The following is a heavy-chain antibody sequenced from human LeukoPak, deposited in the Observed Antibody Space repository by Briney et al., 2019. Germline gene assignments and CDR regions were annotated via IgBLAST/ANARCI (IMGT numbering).Heavy chain of an antibody. D-gene: IGHD3-3*01. Sequence: SETLSLTCTVSGGSISSYYWSWIRQPPGKGLEWIGYIYYSGSTNYNPSLKSRVTISVDTCKNQFSLKLSSVTAADTAVYYCARGPAPYYDFWSGYGSWYFDLWGRGTLVTVSS. CDR2: IYYSGST. J-gene: IGHJ2*01. V-gene: IGHV4-59*08. CDR3: ARGPAPYYDFWSGYGSWYFDL. CDR1: GGSISSYY.